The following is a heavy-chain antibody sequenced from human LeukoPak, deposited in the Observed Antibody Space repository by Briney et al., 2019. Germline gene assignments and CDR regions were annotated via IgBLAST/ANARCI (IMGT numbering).Heavy chain of an antibody. V-gene: IGHV3-30*03. CDR3: AQGGSEIYYFYHGMDV. CDR1: GLSLNSYA. J-gene: IGHJ6*02. Sequence: GGSLRLSCAASGLSLNSYAIHWVRQAPGKGLEWVTAISYDGSNKHYADSVRGRFTISRDNLKNTLYLQMNSLRSDDTAVYYCAQGGSEIYYFYHGMDVWGRGTTVTVSS. D-gene: IGHD3-10*01. CDR2: ISYDGSNK.